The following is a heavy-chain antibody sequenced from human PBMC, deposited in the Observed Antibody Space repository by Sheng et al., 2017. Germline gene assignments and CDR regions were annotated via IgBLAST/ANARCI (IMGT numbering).Heavy chain of an antibody. V-gene: IGHV3-33*01. D-gene: IGHD2-2*02. J-gene: IGHJ3*02. CDR2: IWHDGSKE. Sequence: QVQLVESGGGVVQPERSLRLSCATSGFNFNVYGIHWVRQAPGKGLEWVAVIWHDGSKEYYADSVKGRFTMSRDTSKNTVYLQMNNLGGDDTAVYYCARAWGYCSSAPCYREGANDAFDIWDQG. CDR1: GFNFNVYG. CDR3: ARAWGYCSSAPCYREGANDAFDI.